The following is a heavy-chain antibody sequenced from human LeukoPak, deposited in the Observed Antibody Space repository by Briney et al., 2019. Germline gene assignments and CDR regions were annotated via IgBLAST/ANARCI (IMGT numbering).Heavy chain of an antibody. J-gene: IGHJ4*02. CDR3: ARSTVATCCGGEDY. V-gene: IGHV3-33*01. CDR2: IWYDGSKK. D-gene: IGHD2-21*01. Sequence: PGGSLRLSCAASGFTFSWYGIHWVRQAPGKGLEWVAVIWYDGSKKYYADSVKGRFTISRDNSKNTLYLQMNSLRAEDTAVYYCARSTVATCCGGEDYWGQGTLVTVSS. CDR1: GFTFSWYG.